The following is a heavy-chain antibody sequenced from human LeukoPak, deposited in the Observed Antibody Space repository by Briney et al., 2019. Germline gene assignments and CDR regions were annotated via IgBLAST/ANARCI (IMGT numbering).Heavy chain of an antibody. CDR3: ASTPR. Sequence: GGSLRLSCAVSGFTFSSYWMSWVRQAPGKGLEWVANIKQDGSEKYYVDSVRGRFTISRDNAKNSLFLQMNSLRAEDTAVYYCASTPRWGQGTLVTVSS. CDR1: GFTFSSYW. V-gene: IGHV3-7*01. CDR2: IKQDGSEK. D-gene: IGHD2-15*01. J-gene: IGHJ4*02.